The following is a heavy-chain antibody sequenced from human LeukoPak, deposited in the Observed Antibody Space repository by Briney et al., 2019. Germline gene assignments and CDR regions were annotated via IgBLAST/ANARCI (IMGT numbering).Heavy chain of an antibody. D-gene: IGHD1-26*01. CDR1: GFTFSSYS. J-gene: IGHJ4*02. CDR3: ARGSTVGATGNDY. CDR2: ISSSSYI. Sequence: TGGSLRLSCAASGFTFSSYSMNWVRQAPGKGLEWVSSISSSSYIYYADSVKGRFTISRDNAKNSLYLQMNSLRAEDTAVYYCARGSTVGATGNDYWGQGTLVTVSS. V-gene: IGHV3-21*01.